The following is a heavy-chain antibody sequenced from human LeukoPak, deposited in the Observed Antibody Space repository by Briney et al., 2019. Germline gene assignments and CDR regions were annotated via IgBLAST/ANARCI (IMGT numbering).Heavy chain of an antibody. V-gene: IGHV3-23*01. CDR3: ANQYSNGWYVHFQH. J-gene: IGHJ1*01. CDR2: ISGSGGST. D-gene: IGHD6-19*01. CDR1: GFTFSSYG. Sequence: GGSLRLSCAASGFTFSSYGMSWVRQAPGKGLEWVSAISGSGGSTYYADSVKGRFTISRDNSKNTLYLQMNSLRAEDTAVYYCANQYSNGWYVHFQHWGQGTLVTVSS.